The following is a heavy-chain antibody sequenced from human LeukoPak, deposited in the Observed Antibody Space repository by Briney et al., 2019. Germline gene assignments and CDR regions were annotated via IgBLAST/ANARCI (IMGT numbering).Heavy chain of an antibody. Sequence: ASVKVSCKASGGTFSSYAISWVRQAPGQGLEWMGWINTNTGNPTYAQGFTGRFVFSLDTSVSTAYLQISSLKAEDTAVYYCASSRGKNYYDSSGYYPLDAFDIWGQGTMVTVSS. CDR3: ASSRGKNYYDSSGYYPLDAFDI. J-gene: IGHJ3*02. CDR1: GGTFSSYA. V-gene: IGHV7-4-1*02. CDR2: INTNTGNP. D-gene: IGHD3-22*01.